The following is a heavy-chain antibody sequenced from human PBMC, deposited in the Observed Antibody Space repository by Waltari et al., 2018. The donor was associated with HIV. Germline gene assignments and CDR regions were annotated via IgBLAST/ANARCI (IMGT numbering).Heavy chain of an antibody. D-gene: IGHD4-17*01. Sequence: EVQLVESGGGLVTPGGSLRVSCAASGFTFSLYSMNWVRQAPGKGLEWVASINKNNSYIYYADSVNGRFAISRDNAKNSLYLQRNSLRAEDTAIYYCASRDYGAYAGELVYWGQGTLVTVSS. CDR1: GFTFSLYS. CDR2: INKNNSYI. J-gene: IGHJ4*02. V-gene: IGHV3-21*02. CDR3: ASRDYGAYAGELVY.